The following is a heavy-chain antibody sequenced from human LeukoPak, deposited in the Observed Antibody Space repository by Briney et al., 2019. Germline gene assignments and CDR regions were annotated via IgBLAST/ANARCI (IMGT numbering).Heavy chain of an antibody. J-gene: IGHJ3*02. D-gene: IGHD1-26*01. CDR2: IRSKTNSYAT. Sequence: GGSLRLSCAASGFTFSGSAMHWVRQASGKGLEWVGRIRSKTNSYATAYAASVKGRFTISRDDSKNTAYLQMNSLKTEDTAVYYCTGPTRSGSYEPNAFDIWGQGTMVTVSS. CDR3: TGPTRSGSYEPNAFDI. CDR1: GFTFSGSA. V-gene: IGHV3-73*01.